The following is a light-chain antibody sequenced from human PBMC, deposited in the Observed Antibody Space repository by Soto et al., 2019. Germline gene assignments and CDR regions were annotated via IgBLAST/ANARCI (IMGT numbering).Light chain of an antibody. J-gene: IGLJ2*01. CDR1: SGDVGGYDY. V-gene: IGLV2-14*01. CDR3: TSYTRISTII. Sequence: QSALTQPVSVSGSPGQSITLSCTGTSGDVGGYDYVSWYQQHPGKAPKLIIFEVNNRPSGVSNRFSGSKSGNTASLTISGLQDEDEADYFCTSYTRISTIIFGGGTQLTVL. CDR2: EVN.